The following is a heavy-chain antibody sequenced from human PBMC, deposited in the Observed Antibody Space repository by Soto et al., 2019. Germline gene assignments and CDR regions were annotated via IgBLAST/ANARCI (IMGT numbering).Heavy chain of an antibody. J-gene: IGHJ3*02. CDR3: TEHDFWSGAFDI. CDR1: GFTFSGSA. V-gene: IGHV3-73*01. Sequence: GGSLRLSCAASGFTFSGSARHWVRQASGKGLEWVGRIRSKANSYATAYAASVKGRFTISRDDSKNTAYLQMNSLKTEDTAVYYCTEHDFWSGAFDIWGQGTMVTVSS. CDR2: IRSKANSYAT. D-gene: IGHD3-3*01.